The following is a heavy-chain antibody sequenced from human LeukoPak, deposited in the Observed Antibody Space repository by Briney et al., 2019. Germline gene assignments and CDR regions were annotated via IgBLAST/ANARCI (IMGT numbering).Heavy chain of an antibody. V-gene: IGHV4-59*01. CDR1: GGSMKNYY. D-gene: IGHD2-2*03. Sequence: PSETLSLTSTVSGGSMKNYYWIWIRQSPGKGLEWIGYIYYSGSTNYNPSLKSRVTISVDTSKNQFSLKLSSVTAADTAVYYCARAGYCSSTSCQWVPLVWGQGTTVTVSS. J-gene: IGHJ6*02. CDR3: ARAGYCSSTSCQWVPLV. CDR2: IYYSGST.